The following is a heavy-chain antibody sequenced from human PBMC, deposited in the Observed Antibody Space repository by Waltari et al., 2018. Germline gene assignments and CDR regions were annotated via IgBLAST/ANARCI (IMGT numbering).Heavy chain of an antibody. CDR3: ARGARREDEERRGSAADDGDD. CDR1: GGSFSGYY. CDR2: INQRGST. Sequence: QVQLQQWGAGLLKPSETLSLTCAVYGGSFSGYYWSWIRQPPGKALEWRGEINQRGSTNDNPARKSRCTRAVDTAKNQGALKRSAGTAADTAVYYGARGARREDEERRGSAADDGDDGGQGTRGT. D-gene: IGHD3-16*01. J-gene: IGHJ4*02. V-gene: IGHV4-34*01.